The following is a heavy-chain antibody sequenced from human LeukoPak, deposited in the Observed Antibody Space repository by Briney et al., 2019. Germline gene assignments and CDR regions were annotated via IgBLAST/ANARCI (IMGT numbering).Heavy chain of an antibody. V-gene: IGHV3-33*01. J-gene: IGHJ6*02. CDR2: IWYDGSNK. CDR1: GFTFSSYG. Sequence: GRSLRLSCAASGFTFSSYGMHWVRQAPGKGLEWVAVIWYDGSNKYYADSVKGRFTISRDKSKNTLYLQMNSLRAEDTAVYYCARDQAEHSSWLLAYGMDVWGQGTTVTVSS. D-gene: IGHD6-13*01. CDR3: ARDQAEHSSWLLAYGMDV.